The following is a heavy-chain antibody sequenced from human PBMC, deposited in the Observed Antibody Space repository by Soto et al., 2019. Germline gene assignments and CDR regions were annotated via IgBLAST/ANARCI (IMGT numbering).Heavy chain of an antibody. D-gene: IGHD3-3*01. CDR3: ARSTIFGVVILYAWFDP. Sequence: PSETLSLTCTVSGGXISSSSYYWGWIRQPPGKGLEWIGSIYYSGSTYYNPSLKSRVTISVDTSKNQFSLKLSSVTAADTAVYYCARSTIFGVVILYAWFDPWGQGTLVTVSS. V-gene: IGHV4-39*01. J-gene: IGHJ5*02. CDR1: GGXISSSSYY. CDR2: IYYSGST.